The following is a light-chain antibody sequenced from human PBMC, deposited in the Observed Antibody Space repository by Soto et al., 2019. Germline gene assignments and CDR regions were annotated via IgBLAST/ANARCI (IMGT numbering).Light chain of an antibody. CDR1: NIGSKS. Sequence: SYELTQPPSVSVAPGTTARITCGGTNIGSKSVHWYQQKPGQAPVLVIYYDSDRPSGIPERFSGSNSGNTATLTISRVEAGDEADYYCQVWDSRSDHVVFGGGTKLTVL. CDR3: QVWDSRSDHVV. V-gene: IGLV3-21*04. J-gene: IGLJ2*01. CDR2: YDS.